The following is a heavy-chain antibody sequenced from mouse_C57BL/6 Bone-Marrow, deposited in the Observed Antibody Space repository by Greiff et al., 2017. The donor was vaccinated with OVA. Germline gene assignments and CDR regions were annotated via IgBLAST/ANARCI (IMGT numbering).Heavy chain of an antibody. Sequence: EVMLVESGGGLVKPGGSLKLSCAASGFTFSDYGMHWVRQAPEQGLEWVAYISSGSSTIYYADTVKGRVTITRDNANNTLFLQMTSLRSEDTAVYYCARRSLGYFDVWGKGTTVTVSS. CDR3: ARRSLGYFDV. CDR1: GFTFSDYG. CDR2: ISSGSSTI. J-gene: IGHJ1*03. V-gene: IGHV5-17*01.